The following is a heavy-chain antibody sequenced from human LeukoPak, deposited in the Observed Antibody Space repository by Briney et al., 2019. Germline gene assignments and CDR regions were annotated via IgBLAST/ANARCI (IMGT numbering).Heavy chain of an antibody. D-gene: IGHD2/OR15-2a*01. CDR2: NRYERSEK. V-gene: IGHV3-30*02. CDR3: AKNRLDPNFADAFQI. J-gene: IGHJ3*02. Sequence: GGSLRLSCAASGFTFSKCDMHGVRQAPGKGVERVAFNRYERSEKQYIDSVKGEFNIYRESSRNILYVQRNSLTAEDRAGYNCAKNRLDPNFADAFQIWGQGTMVRVYS. CDR1: GFTFSKCD.